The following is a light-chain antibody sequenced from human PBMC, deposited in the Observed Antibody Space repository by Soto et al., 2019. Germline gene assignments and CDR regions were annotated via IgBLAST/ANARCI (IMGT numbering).Light chain of an antibody. CDR3: CPYLSTKTYV. Sequence: QSALTQPASVSGSPGQSITISCTGTRTDVGGYNFVSWYQQHPGKAPKLIIYEVSNRPSGVSNRFSGSKSDNTASLTISGLQAEDEADYYCCPYLSTKTYVFGTGTKVTVL. J-gene: IGLJ1*01. CDR2: EVS. V-gene: IGLV2-14*01. CDR1: RTDVGGYNF.